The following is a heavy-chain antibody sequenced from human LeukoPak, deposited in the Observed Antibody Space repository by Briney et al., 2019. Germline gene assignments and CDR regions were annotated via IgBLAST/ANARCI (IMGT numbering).Heavy chain of an antibody. J-gene: IGHJ5*02. CDR1: GYSISRGYY. CDR2: IYHSGST. V-gene: IGHV4-38-2*02. Sequence: SETLSLTCTVAGYSISRGYYWGWIRQPPGKGLEWIGSIYHSGSTYYNPSLKSRVTISVDTCKNQFSLKLSSVTAADTAMYYCXXXXXXXXGGDCYLSWFDPWGQGTLVTVSS. CDR3: XXXXXXXXGGDCYLSWFDP. D-gene: IGHD2-21*02.